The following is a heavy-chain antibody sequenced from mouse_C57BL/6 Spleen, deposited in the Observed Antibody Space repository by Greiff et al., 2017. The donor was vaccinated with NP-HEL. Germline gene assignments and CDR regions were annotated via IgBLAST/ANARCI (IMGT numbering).Heavy chain of an antibody. D-gene: IGHD2-4*01. J-gene: IGHJ4*01. Sequence: QVQLQQSGAELMKPGASVKLSCKATGYTFTGYWIEWVKQRPGHGLEWIGEILPGSGSTNYNEKFKGKATFTADTSSNPAYMQLSSLTTEDSAIYDCARRDDYDAAFYAMDYWGQGTSVTGSS. CDR3: ARRDDYDAAFYAMDY. CDR1: GYTFTGYW. V-gene: IGHV1-9*01. CDR2: ILPGSGST.